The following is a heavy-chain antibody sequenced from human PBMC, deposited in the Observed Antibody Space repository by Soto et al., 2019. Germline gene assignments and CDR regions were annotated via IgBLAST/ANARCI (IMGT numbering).Heavy chain of an antibody. D-gene: IGHD3-3*02. CDR1: GDSIISSGFY. J-gene: IGHJ5*02. CDR3: ARHSLALRKNNWFDP. Sequence: SETLSLTCTVSGDSIISSGFYWGWVRQPPGKGLEWIGSIFYLGSSYYNPSLKSRVTMSVDTSKNQFSLRLRSVTAADTALYFCARHSLALRKNNWFDPWGQGIMVTVSS. V-gene: IGHV4-39*01. CDR2: IFYLGSS.